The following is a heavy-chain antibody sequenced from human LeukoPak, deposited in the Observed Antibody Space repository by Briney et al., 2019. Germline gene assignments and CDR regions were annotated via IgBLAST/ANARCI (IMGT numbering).Heavy chain of an antibody. D-gene: IGHD2-15*01. CDR3: AKGPWDCSGGSCYSFDY. Sequence: GGSLRLSCAASGFTFSSYGMHWVRQAPGKGLEWVAVISYDGSNKYYADSVKGRFTISRDNSKNTLYLQMNSLRAEDTVVYYCAKGPWDCSGGSCYSFDYWGQGTLVTVSS. J-gene: IGHJ4*02. V-gene: IGHV3-30*18. CDR2: ISYDGSNK. CDR1: GFTFSSYG.